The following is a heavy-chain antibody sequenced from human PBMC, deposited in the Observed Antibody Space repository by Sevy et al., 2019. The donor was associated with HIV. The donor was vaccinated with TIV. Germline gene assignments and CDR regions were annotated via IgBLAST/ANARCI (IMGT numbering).Heavy chain of an antibody. CDR1: GFTFSSFS. D-gene: IGHD2-21*02. Sequence: GGYLRLSCAASGFTFSSFSMNWVRQAPGKTLEWISYISSSGSSIYYADSVKGRFSISRDNAKRSRYLQMNSLRDEDTAVYYCARASSPYCGGDCLYAFNIWGQGTMVTVSS. J-gene: IGHJ3*02. CDR3: ARASSPYCGGDCLYAFNI. V-gene: IGHV3-48*02. CDR2: ISSSGSSI.